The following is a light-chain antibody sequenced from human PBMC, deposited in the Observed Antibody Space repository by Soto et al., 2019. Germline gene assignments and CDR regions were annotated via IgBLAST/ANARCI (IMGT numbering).Light chain of an antibody. CDR3: QQRSS. J-gene: IGKJ5*01. V-gene: IGKV3-11*01. CDR2: DAS. CDR1: QSVSSY. Sequence: EIVLTQSPATLSLSPGERATLSCRASQSVSSYLAWYQQKPGQAPRLLIYDASNRATGIPARFSGSGSGTDFTLTISSLEHEDFAVHYCQQRSSFGQGTRLEIK.